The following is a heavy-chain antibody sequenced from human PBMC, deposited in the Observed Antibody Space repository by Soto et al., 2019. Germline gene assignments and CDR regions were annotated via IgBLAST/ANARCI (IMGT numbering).Heavy chain of an antibody. CDR2: ISSSSSYI. Sequence: GSLRLSCAASGFTFSSYSMNWVRQAPGKGLEWVSSISSSSSYIYYADSVKGRFTISRDNAKNSLYLQMNSLRAEDTAVYYCARDILRFLEWPDAFDIWGQGTMVT. J-gene: IGHJ3*02. CDR1: GFTFSSYS. D-gene: IGHD3-3*01. V-gene: IGHV3-21*01. CDR3: ARDILRFLEWPDAFDI.